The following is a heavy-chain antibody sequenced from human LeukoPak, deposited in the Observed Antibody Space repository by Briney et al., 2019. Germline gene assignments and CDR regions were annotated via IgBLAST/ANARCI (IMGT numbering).Heavy chain of an antibody. CDR2: ISGSGGST. CDR3: AKDLNDFWSGYRYYFDY. Sequence: GGSLRLSCAASGFTFSSYAMSWVRQAPGKGLEWVSAISGSGGSTYYADSVKGRFTISRDNSKNTLYLQMNSLRAGDTAVYYCAKDLNDFWSGYRYYFDYWGQGTLVTVSS. D-gene: IGHD3-3*01. J-gene: IGHJ4*02. V-gene: IGHV3-23*01. CDR1: GFTFSSYA.